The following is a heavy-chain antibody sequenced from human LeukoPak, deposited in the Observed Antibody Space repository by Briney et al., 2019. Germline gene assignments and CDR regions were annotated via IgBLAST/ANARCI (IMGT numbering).Heavy chain of an antibody. D-gene: IGHD5-24*01. CDR1: GGSISSHY. J-gene: IGHJ4*02. CDR3: ASRRDGYKYYFDY. Sequence: SETLSLTCTVSGGSISSHYWSWIRQPPGKGLEWIGYIYYSGSTNYNPSLKSRVTISVDTSKNQFSLKLSSVTAADTAVYFCASRRDGYKYYFDYWGQGTLVTVSS. V-gene: IGHV4-59*11. CDR2: IYYSGST.